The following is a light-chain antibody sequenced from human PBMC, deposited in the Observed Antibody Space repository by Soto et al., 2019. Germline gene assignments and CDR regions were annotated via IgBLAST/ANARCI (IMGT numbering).Light chain of an antibody. J-gene: IGLJ3*02. CDR3: CSYAGSYTLV. Sequence: QSALTQPRSVSGSPGQSVTISCAGTSSDVGAYNWVSWYQQHLGKVPKLMIYDVNRRPSGVPDRFSGSKSGNTASLTISGLQADDEADYYCCSYAGSYTLVFGGGTKLTVL. V-gene: IGLV2-11*01. CDR1: SSDVGAYNW. CDR2: DVN.